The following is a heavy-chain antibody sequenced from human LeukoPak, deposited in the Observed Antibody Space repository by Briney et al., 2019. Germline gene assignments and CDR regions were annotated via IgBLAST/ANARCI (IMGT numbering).Heavy chain of an antibody. CDR2: IHYSGST. Sequence: SETLSLTCTVSGGSISSYYWIWIRQPPAKGLEWLGYIHYSGSTNYNPSLKSRVTISVDTSKDQFSLKLSSVTAADTALYYCARATAGTGYYFDYWGQGTLVTVSS. CDR1: GGSISSYY. J-gene: IGHJ4*02. CDR3: ARATAGTGYYFDY. V-gene: IGHV4-59*01. D-gene: IGHD6-13*01.